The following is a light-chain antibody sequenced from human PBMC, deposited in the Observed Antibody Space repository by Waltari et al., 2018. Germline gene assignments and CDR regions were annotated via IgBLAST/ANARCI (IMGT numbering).Light chain of an antibody. CDR2: GAS. J-gene: IGKJ4*01. Sequence: EIVMTQSPATLSVSPGETAPLSCRASDGLGTTLAWYQQKPCLAPRLLFYGASTRATGAPAMCTGSGSGTEFPLTISSLQTEDFGVYFCQHYKIRPLTFGGGTKVEI. CDR1: DGLGTT. CDR3: QHYKIRPLT. V-gene: IGKV3-15*01.